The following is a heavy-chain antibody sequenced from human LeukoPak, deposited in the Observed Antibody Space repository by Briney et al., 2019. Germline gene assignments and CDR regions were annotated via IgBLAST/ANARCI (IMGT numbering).Heavy chain of an antibody. CDR1: GFTFSSYE. D-gene: IGHD3-16*01. CDR2: ISSSGSTI. Sequence: PGGSLRLSCAASGFTFSSYEMNWVRQAPGKGLEWVSYISSSGSTIYYADSVKGLFTISRDNAKNSLYLQMNSLRAEDTAVYYCARTKYDYWFDPWGQGTLVTVSS. CDR3: ARTKYDYWFDP. J-gene: IGHJ5*02. V-gene: IGHV3-48*03.